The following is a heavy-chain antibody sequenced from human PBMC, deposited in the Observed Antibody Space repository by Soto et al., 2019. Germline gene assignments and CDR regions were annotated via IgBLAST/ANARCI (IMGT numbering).Heavy chain of an antibody. CDR3: ARGGGVYYIYY. V-gene: IGHV4-59*01. CDR1: GGSITSYY. D-gene: IGHD2-8*02. Sequence: PSETLSLTCTVSGGSITSYYWSWIRQPPGKGLEWIGYIYYSGITDYNPSLKSRVTISVDTSKSQFSLKLSSVTAADTAVYYCARGGGVYYIYYWGQGTLVTVSS. CDR2: IYYSGIT. J-gene: IGHJ4*02.